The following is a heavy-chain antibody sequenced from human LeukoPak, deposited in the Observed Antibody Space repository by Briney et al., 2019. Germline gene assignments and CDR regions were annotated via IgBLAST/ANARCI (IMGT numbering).Heavy chain of an antibody. CDR1: GGSISSSSYY. CDR2: IYYSGST. Sequence: SETLSLTCPVHGGSISSSSYYWGWIRQPPGKGLEWIGSIYYSGSTYYNPSLKSRVTISVDTSKNQFSLKLSSVTAADTAVYYCASRWLVPTAYYFDYWGQGTLVTVSS. CDR3: ASRWLVPTAYYFDY. J-gene: IGHJ4*02. V-gene: IGHV4-39*01. D-gene: IGHD6-19*01.